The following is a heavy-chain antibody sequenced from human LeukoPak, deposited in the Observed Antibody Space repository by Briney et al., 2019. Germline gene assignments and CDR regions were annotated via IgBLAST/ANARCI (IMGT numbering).Heavy chain of an antibody. V-gene: IGHV3-43*02. CDR3: AKDRSGWRTGEQSYYYGMNV. CDR1: GFTFDDYA. J-gene: IGHJ6*02. D-gene: IGHD3/OR15-3a*01. Sequence: PGGSLRLSCAASGFTFDDYAIHWVRQAPGRGLEWVSLISWDGSFTYYADSVKGRFTISRDNSKTSLFLQMNSLTTEDTALYYCAKDRSGWRTGEQSYYYGMNVWGQGTTVTVSS. CDR2: ISWDGSFT.